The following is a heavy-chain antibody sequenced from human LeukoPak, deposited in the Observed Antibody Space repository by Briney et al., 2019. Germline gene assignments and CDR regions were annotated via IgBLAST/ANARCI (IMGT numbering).Heavy chain of an antibody. CDR3: TTSDINYRPFDN. D-gene: IGHD4-11*01. CDR2: ISGSGGST. CDR1: GFTFSSYA. V-gene: IGHV3-23*01. J-gene: IGHJ4*02. Sequence: GGSLRLSCAASGFTFSSYAMSWVRQTPVKGLEWVSVISGSGGSTYYADSVKGRFTISRDNAKNSLFLQVSSLRAEDTAVYYCTTSDINYRPFDNWGQGTLVTVSS.